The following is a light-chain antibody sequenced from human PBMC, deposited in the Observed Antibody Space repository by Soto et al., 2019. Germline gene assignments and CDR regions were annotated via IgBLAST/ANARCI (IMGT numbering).Light chain of an antibody. CDR2: KAS. J-gene: IGKJ2*01. Sequence: DIQMTQSPSTLSASVGDRVTITCRASQSISSWLDWYQQKPGKAPKLLIYKASSLESGVPSRFSGSGSGTEFTFTISSLQPDDFATYYCQQLNSYPYTFGQGTKVDIK. CDR1: QSISSW. CDR3: QQLNSYPYT. V-gene: IGKV1-5*03.